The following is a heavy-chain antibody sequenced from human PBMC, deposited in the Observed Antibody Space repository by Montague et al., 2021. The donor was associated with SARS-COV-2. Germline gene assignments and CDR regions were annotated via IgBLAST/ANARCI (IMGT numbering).Heavy chain of an antibody. CDR1: GGSIRSSSYY. CDR3: ARTTWLRGYFDL. V-gene: IGHV4-39*07. J-gene: IGHJ2*01. D-gene: IGHD5-12*01. Sequence: SETLSLTCTVSGGSIRSSSYYWGWISQPPGKGLECIGCIYYSGSTYYNPSLKSRVTISVDTSKNHFSLKLSSVTAADTAVYYCARTTWLRGYFDLWGRGTLVTVSS. CDR2: IYYSGST.